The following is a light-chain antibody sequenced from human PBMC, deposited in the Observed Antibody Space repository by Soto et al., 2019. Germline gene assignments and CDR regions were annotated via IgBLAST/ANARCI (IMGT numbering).Light chain of an antibody. Sequence: QSALTQPASVSGSPGQSITISCTGTSSDIGGYNYVSWYQQHPGKAPKLMIYEVTNRPSGVSSRFSGSKSGNTASLTISALRAEDEADYYCSSYTSSSTLVFGGGTKLTVL. CDR2: EVT. CDR1: SSDIGGYNY. J-gene: IGLJ3*02. CDR3: SSYTSSSTLV. V-gene: IGLV2-14*01.